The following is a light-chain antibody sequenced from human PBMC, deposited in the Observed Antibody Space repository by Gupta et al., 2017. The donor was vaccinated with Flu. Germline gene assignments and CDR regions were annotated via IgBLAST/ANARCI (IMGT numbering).Light chain of an antibody. V-gene: IGLV1-40*01. Sequence: RVTISCTGSSFNIGAGYDVHWYQQLPGTAPKLLIYGDTSRPSGVPDRFSGSKSGTSASLAITGRQAEDEADYYCQSFDSSLFWVFGGGTKLTIL. J-gene: IGLJ3*02. CDR3: QSFDSSLFWV. CDR1: SFNIGAGYD. CDR2: GDT.